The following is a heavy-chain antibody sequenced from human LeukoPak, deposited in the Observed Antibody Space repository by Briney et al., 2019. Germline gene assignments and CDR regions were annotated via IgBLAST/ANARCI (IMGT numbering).Heavy chain of an antibody. J-gene: IGHJ4*02. CDR2: FKTKYSQV. Sequence: GGALRLSCVASGFTFSDYAMNWVRQAPGKGLEWVSTFKTKYSQVYYAESVRGRFTISTDNSEKTVYLQMNSLRAEDTALYYCARSVPDYTRFDYWGQGALVTVSS. D-gene: IGHD4-11*01. CDR1: GFTFSDYA. V-gene: IGHV3-23*05. CDR3: ARSVPDYTRFDY.